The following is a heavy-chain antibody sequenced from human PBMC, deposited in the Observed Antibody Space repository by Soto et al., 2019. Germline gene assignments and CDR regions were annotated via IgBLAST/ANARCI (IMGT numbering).Heavy chain of an antibody. D-gene: IGHD2-2*01. V-gene: IGHV3-21*06. CDR3: ARDPSEGRVGNWFES. J-gene: IGHJ5*01. CDR1: G. CDR2: ISSSTSYV. Sequence: GMNWLRQAPGKGLEWVASISSSTSYVYYADSVKGRFSTSRDNAKNILYLEMYALRTEDTAVYYCARDPSEGRVGNWFESWGQGTLVTVSS.